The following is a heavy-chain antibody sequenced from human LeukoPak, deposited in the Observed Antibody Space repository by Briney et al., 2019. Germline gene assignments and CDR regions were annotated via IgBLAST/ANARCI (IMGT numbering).Heavy chain of an antibody. J-gene: IGHJ4*02. D-gene: IGHD6-19*01. CDR1: GYTFTSYY. Sequence: GASVKVSCTASGYTFTSYYMHWVRQAPGQGLEWMGIINPSGGSTSYAQKFQGRVTMTRDMSTSTVYMELSSLRSEDTAVYYCARDMEGAGTPFGYWGQGTLVTVSS. V-gene: IGHV1-46*01. CDR2: INPSGGST. CDR3: ARDMEGAGTPFGY.